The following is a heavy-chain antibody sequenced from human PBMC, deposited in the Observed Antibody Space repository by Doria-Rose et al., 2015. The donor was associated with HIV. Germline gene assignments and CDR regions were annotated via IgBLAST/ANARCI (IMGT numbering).Heavy chain of an antibody. Sequence: IYSSGSTHYNSSLKSRATISIDTSKNQFSLKLSSVTAADTAVYYCARFRPSRGIYYSLDVWGKGTTVTVSS. D-gene: IGHD3-10*01. CDR2: IYSSGST. V-gene: IGHV4-4*09. J-gene: IGHJ6*03. CDR3: ARFRPSRGIYYSLDV.